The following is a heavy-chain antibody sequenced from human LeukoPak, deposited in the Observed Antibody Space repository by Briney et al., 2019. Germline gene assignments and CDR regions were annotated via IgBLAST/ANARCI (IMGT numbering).Heavy chain of an antibody. CDR1: GFTFSSYS. CDR2: ISSSSSNI. CDR3: ARKHCTNGVCYPSNDAFDI. D-gene: IGHD2-8*01. V-gene: IGHV3-48*01. Sequence: GGSLRLFCAASGFTFSSYSMNWVREAPGKGLEWVSYISSSSSNIYYADSVKGRFTISRDNAKNSLYLQMNSLRAEDTAVYYCARKHCTNGVCYPSNDAFDIWGQGTMVTVSS. J-gene: IGHJ3*02.